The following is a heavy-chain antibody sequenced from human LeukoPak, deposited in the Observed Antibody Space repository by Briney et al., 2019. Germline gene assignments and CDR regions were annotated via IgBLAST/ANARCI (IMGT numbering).Heavy chain of an antibody. CDR1: GYTFTSYG. CDR2: MNPNSGNT. V-gene: IGHV1-8*03. D-gene: IGHD6-6*01. Sequence: ASVKVSCKASGYTFTSYGISWVRQTTGQGLEWMGWMNPNSGNTGYAQKFRGRVTITRNTSISTAYMELSSLRSEDTAVYYCARVGSSSKYYYYYYMDVWGKGTTVTVSS. J-gene: IGHJ6*03. CDR3: ARVGSSSKYYYYYYMDV.